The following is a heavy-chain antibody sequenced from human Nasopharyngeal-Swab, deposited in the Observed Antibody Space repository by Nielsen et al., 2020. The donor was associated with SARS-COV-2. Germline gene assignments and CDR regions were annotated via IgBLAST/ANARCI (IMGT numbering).Heavy chain of an antibody. D-gene: IGHD2-2*02. CDR2: ISSSSSTK. V-gene: IGHV3-48*02. CDR3: VRDAIVVVPAAIQY. Sequence: VRQMPGKGLEWVSYISSSSSTKYYADSVKGRFTISRDNAKNSLYLQMNSLRDEDTAVYYCVRDAIVVVPAAIQYWGQGTLVTVSS. J-gene: IGHJ4*02.